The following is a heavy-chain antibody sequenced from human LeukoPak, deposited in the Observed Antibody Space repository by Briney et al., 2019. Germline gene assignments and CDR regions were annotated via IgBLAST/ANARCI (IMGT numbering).Heavy chain of an antibody. J-gene: IGHJ4*02. CDR2: IYSGGST. D-gene: IGHD3-3*01. CDR3: ARGSGTFDY. CDR1: GFPVSSSY. V-gene: IGHV3-53*01. Sequence: PGGSLRLSCAASGFPVSSSYMSWVRQAPGKGLEWVSIIYSGGSTYYADSVKGRFTISRDNSKNTLYLQMNSLRAEDTAVYYCARGSGTFDYWGQGTLVTVSS.